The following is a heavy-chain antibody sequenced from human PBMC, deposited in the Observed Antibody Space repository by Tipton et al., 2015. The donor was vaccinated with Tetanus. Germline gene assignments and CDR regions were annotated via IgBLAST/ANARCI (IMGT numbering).Heavy chain of an antibody. D-gene: IGHD2/OR15-2a*01. J-gene: IGHJ4*02. CDR1: GASFSSGDYY. CDR3: ARAAGFLGLTHDF. Sequence: TLSLTCTVSGASFSSGDYYWSWIRKPPGKDLEWIGYIYQTGTTYYNPSLKGRFTISMARSNTQFSLRLDSLTAADTAVYYCARAAGFLGLTHDFWGRGTLVSVSS. CDR2: IYQTGTT. V-gene: IGHV4-30-4*01.